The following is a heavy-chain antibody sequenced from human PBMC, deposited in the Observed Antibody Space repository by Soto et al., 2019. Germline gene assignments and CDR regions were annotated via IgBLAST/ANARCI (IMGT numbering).Heavy chain of an antibody. CDR3: AKWRGGEGGPDYYYYYGMDV. V-gene: IGHV1-18*01. Sequence: ASVKVSCKASGYTFTSYGISWVRQAPGQGLEWMGWISAYNGKTNYAQKHQGRVTMTTDTSTSTAYKKLRSLRSDDTAVYYCAKWRGGEGGPDYYYYYGMDVWGQGTTVTVSS. CDR1: GYTFTSYG. CDR2: ISAYNGKT. J-gene: IGHJ6*02. D-gene: IGHD3-16*01.